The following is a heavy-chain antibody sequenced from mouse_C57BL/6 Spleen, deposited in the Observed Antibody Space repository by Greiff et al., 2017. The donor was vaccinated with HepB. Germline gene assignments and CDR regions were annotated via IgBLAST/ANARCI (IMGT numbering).Heavy chain of an antibody. CDR3: ARKITTVVAEDY. V-gene: IGHV1-50*01. Sequence: QVQLQQPGAELVKPGASVKLSCKASGYTFTSYWMQWVKQRPGQGLEWIGEIDPSDSYTNYNQKFKGKATLTVDTSSSTAYMQRSSLTSEDSAVYYCARKITTVVAEDYWGQGTTLTVSS. J-gene: IGHJ2*01. D-gene: IGHD1-1*01. CDR1: GYTFTSYW. CDR2: IDPSDSYT.